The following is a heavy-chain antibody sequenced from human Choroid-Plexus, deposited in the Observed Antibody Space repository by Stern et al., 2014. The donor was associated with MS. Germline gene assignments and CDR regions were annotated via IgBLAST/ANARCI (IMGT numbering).Heavy chain of an antibody. CDR2: INPNTGRT. CDR3: ARDQRGITIFGVVTDYYYLGMDV. V-gene: IGHV1-2*02. Sequence: VQLVESGAEVKKPGASVKVSCKTSGYIFTSYYIHWVRQAPGQGLEWMAWINPNTGRTKDAQKFQGRVPMSRDTVISTAYVELSSLTSDDTAVYYCARDQRGITIFGVVTDYYYLGMDVWGQGTTVTVSS. J-gene: IGHJ6*02. CDR1: GYIFTSYY. D-gene: IGHD3-3*01.